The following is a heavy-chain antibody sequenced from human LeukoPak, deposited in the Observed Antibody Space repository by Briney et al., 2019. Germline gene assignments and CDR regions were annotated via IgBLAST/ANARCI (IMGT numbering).Heavy chain of an antibody. CDR3: ARDTSGYRRGSFDY. V-gene: IGHV4-59*01. CDR2: IYYSGST. D-gene: IGHD3-22*01. Sequence: SETLFLTCTVSGGPTTSYYWSWIRQPPGKGLEWIGYIYYSGSTNYNPSLKSRVTISVDTSKNQFSLKLSSLTAADTAVYYCARDTSGYRRGSFDYWGQGTLVTVSS. CDR1: GGPTTSYY. J-gene: IGHJ4*02.